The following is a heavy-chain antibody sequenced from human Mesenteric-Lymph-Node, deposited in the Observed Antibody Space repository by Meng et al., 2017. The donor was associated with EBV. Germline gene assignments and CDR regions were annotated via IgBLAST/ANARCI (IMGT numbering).Heavy chain of an antibody. Sequence: EGQLVESGGGLVQPGGSLRLSCAASGFTFNNYDMSWVRQAPGKGLEWVSSISGSGSTTNYADSVKGRFTVSRDNPGNTLFLQMNSLRVEDTAVYYCANVPYYYWGRGTLVTVSS. J-gene: IGHJ4*02. V-gene: IGHV3-23*04. CDR2: ISGSGSTT. CDR1: GFTFNNYD. D-gene: IGHD3-10*01. CDR3: ANVPYYY.